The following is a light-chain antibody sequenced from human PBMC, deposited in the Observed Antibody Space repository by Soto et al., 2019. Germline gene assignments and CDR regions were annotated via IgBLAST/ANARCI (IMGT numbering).Light chain of an antibody. Sequence: QSVLTQPPSASGSPGQSVTISCTGTSNDVGGYDSVSWFQQRPGKVPKLLIYEVIKRPSGVPDRFSGSKSGNTASLTVSGLQAEDEADYYCSSHSGSFNFYVFGTGTKVTV. CDR3: SSHSGSFNFYV. V-gene: IGLV2-8*01. CDR1: SNDVGGYDS. J-gene: IGLJ1*01. CDR2: EVI.